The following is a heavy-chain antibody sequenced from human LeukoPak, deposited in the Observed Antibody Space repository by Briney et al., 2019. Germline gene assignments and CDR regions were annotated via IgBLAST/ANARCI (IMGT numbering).Heavy chain of an antibody. CDR3: ASLTTSRYCSGGSCYSDY. CDR1: GGTFSSYA. V-gene: IGHV1-69*05. J-gene: IGHJ4*02. D-gene: IGHD2-15*01. CDR2: IIPIFGTA. Sequence: GASVKVSCKASGGTFSSYAISWVRQAPGQGLEWMGGIIPIFGTANYAQKFQGRVTITTDESTSTAYMELSSLRSEDTAVYYCASLTTSRYCSGGSCYSDYWGQGTLVTVSS.